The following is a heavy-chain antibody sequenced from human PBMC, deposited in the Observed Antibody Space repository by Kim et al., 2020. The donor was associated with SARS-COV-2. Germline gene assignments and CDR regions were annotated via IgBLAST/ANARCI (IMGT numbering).Heavy chain of an antibody. CDR3: ARDSAISQRGHGYLDL. V-gene: IGHV3-66*01. CDR2: MYRGNKT. Sequence: GGSLRLSCLASGFSVGSDYMAWVRQAPGKGLEWVSVMYRGNKTYYADAVRGRFTISRDISKNTVYLQMNSLRDEDTAVYYCARDSAISQRGHGYLDLWGR. CDR1: GFSVGSDY. J-gene: IGHJ2*01. D-gene: IGHD1-26*01.